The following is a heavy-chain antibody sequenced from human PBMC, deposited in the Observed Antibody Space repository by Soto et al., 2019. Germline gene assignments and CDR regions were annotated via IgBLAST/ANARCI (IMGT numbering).Heavy chain of an antibody. V-gene: IGHV1-3*01. J-gene: IGHJ4*02. CDR2: INSGNGST. CDR3: ARDRIDTAMVPATLDY. D-gene: IGHD5-18*01. CDR1: VDTVTSYA. Sequence: ASVKVACNASVDTVTSYAMHCVRQAPGQMLDWMGWINSGNGSTXYXQXXKGXVTXXXXTXXXXTXXELXXXLAXATAVYXCARDRIDTAMVPATLDYWGQGTLVTGSS.